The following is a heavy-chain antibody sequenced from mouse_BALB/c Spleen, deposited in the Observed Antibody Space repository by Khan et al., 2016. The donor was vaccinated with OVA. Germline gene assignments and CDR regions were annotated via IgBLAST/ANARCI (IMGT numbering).Heavy chain of an antibody. J-gene: IGHJ3*01. V-gene: IGHV1S136*01. CDR2: INPYNDGA. CDR3: ARDYGRSFWFAH. CDR1: GYSFTNYI. D-gene: IGHD1-1*01. Sequence: VQLQQSGPELVKPGASVKISCQASGYSFTNYIIHWVKQKPGQGLEWIGYINPYNDGAKYNEKFKGKATLTSDKSSSTAYMELSGLTFEDSAVYSCARDYGRSFWFAHWGQGTLVTVSA.